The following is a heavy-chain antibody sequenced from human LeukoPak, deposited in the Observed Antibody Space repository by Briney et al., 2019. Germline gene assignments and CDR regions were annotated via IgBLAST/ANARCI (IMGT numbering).Heavy chain of an antibody. CDR3: ARGYSSSFWYYYYYGMDV. D-gene: IGHD6-6*01. CDR1: GFTFSSYG. J-gene: IGHJ6*02. V-gene: IGHV3-30*03. Sequence: PGGSLRLSCAASGFTFSSYGMHWVRQAPGKGLEWVAVISYDGSNKYYADSVKGRFTISRDNSKNTLYLQMNSLRAEDTAVYYCARGYSSSFWYYYYYGMDVWGQGTTVTVSS. CDR2: ISYDGSNK.